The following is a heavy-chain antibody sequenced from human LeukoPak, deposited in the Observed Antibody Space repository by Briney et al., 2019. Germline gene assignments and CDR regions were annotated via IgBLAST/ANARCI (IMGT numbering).Heavy chain of an antibody. Sequence: SETLSLTCTVSGGSISSSSYYWGWIRQPPGKGLEWIGSIYYSGSTYYNPSLKSRVTISVAASKNQFSLKLSSVTAADTAVYYCARFYQVVMDAFDIWGQGTMFTVSS. CDR3: ARFYQVVMDAFDI. J-gene: IGHJ3*02. CDR1: GGSISSSSYY. CDR2: IYYSGST. V-gene: IGHV4-39*07. D-gene: IGHD3-22*01.